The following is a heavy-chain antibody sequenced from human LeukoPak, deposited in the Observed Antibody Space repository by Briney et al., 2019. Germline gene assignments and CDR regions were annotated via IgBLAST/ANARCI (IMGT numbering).Heavy chain of an antibody. D-gene: IGHD3-9*01. CDR3: ARESDILTGYAFDY. CDR2: IYYSGST. Sequence: SETLSLTCTVSGGSISSYYWSWIRQPPGKGLEWIGYIYYSGSTNYTPSLKSRVTISVDTSKNQFSLKLSSVTAADTAVYYCARESDILTGYAFDYWGQGTLVTVSS. J-gene: IGHJ4*02. V-gene: IGHV4-59*01. CDR1: GGSISSYY.